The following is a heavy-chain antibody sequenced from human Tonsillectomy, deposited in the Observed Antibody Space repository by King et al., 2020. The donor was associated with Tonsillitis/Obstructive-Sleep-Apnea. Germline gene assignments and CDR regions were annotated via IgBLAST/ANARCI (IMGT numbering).Heavy chain of an antibody. D-gene: IGHD3-22*01. V-gene: IGHV4-34*01. J-gene: IGHJ4*02. CDR3: ARGKNYYYDSSGYYGY. CDR2: INHSGST. Sequence: VQLQQWGAGLLKPSETLSLTCAVYGGSFSGYYWSWIRQPPGKGLEWIGEINHSGSTNYNPSLKSRVTISVDTSKNQFSLKLSSVTAADTAVYYCARGKNYYYDSSGYYGYWGQGTLVTVSS. CDR1: GGSFSGYY.